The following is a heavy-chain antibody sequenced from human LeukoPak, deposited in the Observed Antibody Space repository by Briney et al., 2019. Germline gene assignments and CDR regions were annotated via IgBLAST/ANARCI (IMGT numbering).Heavy chain of an antibody. D-gene: IGHD1-7*01. V-gene: IGHV3-30*02. CDR3: ANRNWNCVY. CDR2: IRYDGSNK. J-gene: IGHJ4*02. Sequence: CAAXXFXXXSXXMHWVXQXPXXGXEWVAFIRYDGSNKYYADSVKGRFTISRDNSKNTLYLQMNSLRAEDTAVYYCANRNWNCVYWGQGTLVTVSS. CDR1: XFXXXSXX.